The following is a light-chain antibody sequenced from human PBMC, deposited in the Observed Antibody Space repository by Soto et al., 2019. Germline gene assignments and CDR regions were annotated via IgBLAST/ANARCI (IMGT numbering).Light chain of an antibody. V-gene: IGKV1-5*03. CDR2: KAS. Sequence: DIPMTQSPSTLSASVGDRVTITCRASQSISSWLAWYKQKPGKAPNLLIYKASSLESGVPSRFSGSGSGTEFTLTIRSLKPDDFATYYCQQYNSYWTFGQGTKVDIK. J-gene: IGKJ1*01. CDR3: QQYNSYWT. CDR1: QSISSW.